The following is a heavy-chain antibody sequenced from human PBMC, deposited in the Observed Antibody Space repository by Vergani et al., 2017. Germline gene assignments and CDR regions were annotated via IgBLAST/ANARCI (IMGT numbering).Heavy chain of an antibody. CDR3: ARDGPEAVVAARVEY. CDR2: ISSSSSTI. D-gene: IGHD2-15*01. Sequence: EVQLVESGGGLVQPGGSLRLSCAASGFTFSRYSMNWVRQAPGKGLEWVSYISSSSSTIYYADSVKGRFTISRDNAKNSLYLKMNSLRAEDTAVYYCARDGPEAVVAARVEYWGQGTLVTVSS. V-gene: IGHV3-48*04. CDR1: GFTFSRYS. J-gene: IGHJ4*02.